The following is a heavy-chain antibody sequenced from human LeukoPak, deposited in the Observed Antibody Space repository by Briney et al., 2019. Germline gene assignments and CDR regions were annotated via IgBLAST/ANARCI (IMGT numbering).Heavy chain of an antibody. V-gene: IGHV1-8*01. D-gene: IGHD1-1*01. CDR2: MNPNSGNT. CDR1: GYTFTIYD. CDR3: ARGRYRGYYYYGMDV. J-gene: IGHJ6*02. Sequence: GASVKVSCKASGYTFTIYDINWVRQATGQGLGWMGWMNPNSGNTGYAQKFQGRVTMTRNTSISTAYMELSSLRSEDTAVYYCARGRYRGYYYYGMDVWGQGTTVTVSS.